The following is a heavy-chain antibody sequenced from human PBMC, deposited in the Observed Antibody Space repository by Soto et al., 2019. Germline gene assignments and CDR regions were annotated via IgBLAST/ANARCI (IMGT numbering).Heavy chain of an antibody. CDR1: GYSFTSYW. J-gene: IGHJ6*02. V-gene: IGHV5-10-1*01. CDR2: IDPSDSYT. CDR3: ARRRRRGYSSSSRVGLSLYFYYGMDV. Sequence: PGESLKISCKGSGYSFTSYWISWVRQMPGKGLEWMGRIDPSDSYTNYSPSFQGHVTISADKSISTAYLQWSSLKASDTAMYYCARRRRRGYSSSSRVGLSLYFYYGMDVWGQGTTVTVSS. D-gene: IGHD6-6*01.